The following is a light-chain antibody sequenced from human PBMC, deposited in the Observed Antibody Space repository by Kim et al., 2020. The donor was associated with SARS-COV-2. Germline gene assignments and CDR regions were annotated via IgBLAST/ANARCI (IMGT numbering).Light chain of an antibody. Sequence: QRVPISCSGSSSNIGNNAVNWYQQLPGKAPKLLIYYDDLLPSGVSDRFSGSKSGTSASLAISGLQSEDEADYYCAAWYDSLNGPVFGGGTQLTVL. V-gene: IGLV1-36*01. CDR1: SSNIGNNA. CDR2: YDD. CDR3: AAWYDSLNGPV. J-gene: IGLJ3*02.